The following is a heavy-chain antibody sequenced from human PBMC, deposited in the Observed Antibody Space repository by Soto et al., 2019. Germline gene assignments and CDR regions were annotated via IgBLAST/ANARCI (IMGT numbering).Heavy chain of an antibody. CDR1: GYTFTSYG. J-gene: IGHJ6*02. CDR2: ISASNGNT. Sequence: QVRLVQSGAEVKKPGASMKVSCKASGYTFTSYGISWVRQAPGQGLEWVGWISASNGNTNYAQKLQGRVTMTTDTSTSTAYMELRSLRSDDTAVYYCATVGYCISTSGDSGPYYYYGMDVWGQGTTVTVSS. CDR3: ATVGYCISTSGDSGPYYYYGMDV. D-gene: IGHD2-2*02. V-gene: IGHV1-18*01.